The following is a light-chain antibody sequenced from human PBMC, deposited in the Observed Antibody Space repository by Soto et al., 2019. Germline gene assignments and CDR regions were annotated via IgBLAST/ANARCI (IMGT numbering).Light chain of an antibody. V-gene: IGLV2-14*03. Sequence: QSALTQPASVSGSPGQSITISCTGTGSDVGGYNYVSWYQHHPGKAPKLIIYDVSNRPSGVSNRFSGSKSGNTASLTISGLQPKDEADYYCSSYTTSNTRQIVFGTGTKVTVL. J-gene: IGLJ1*01. CDR2: DVS. CDR1: GSDVGGYNY. CDR3: SSYTTSNTRQIV.